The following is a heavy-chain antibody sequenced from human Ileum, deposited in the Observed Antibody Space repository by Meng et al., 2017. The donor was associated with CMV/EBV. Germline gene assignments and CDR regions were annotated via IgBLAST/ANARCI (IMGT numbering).Heavy chain of an antibody. V-gene: IGHV4-4*07. J-gene: IGHJ4*02. D-gene: IGHD3-10*01. CDR2: IFATGTT. CDR3: ARNYGSGNWNFFHY. Sequence: QVQLQESGLGLVKPSETLSLTCTVSGASLNDYYWSWIRQPAGKGLEWIGRIFATGTTNYNPSLKSRVTMSVDTSRNQFSLKLTSVTAADTAVYYCARNYGSGNWNFFHYWGQGTLVTVSS. CDR1: GASLNDYY.